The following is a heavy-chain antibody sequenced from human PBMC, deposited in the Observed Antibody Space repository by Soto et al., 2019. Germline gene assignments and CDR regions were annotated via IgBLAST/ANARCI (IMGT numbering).Heavy chain of an antibody. D-gene: IGHD1-26*01. J-gene: IGHJ4*02. Sequence: QITLKESGPTLVNPTQPLTLTCTFSGFSLNTSGVGVGWIRQPPGKALEWLALIYWHDDKRYSTSLKSRLTITKDTSKNQVVLTMTNMDPVDTATYYCAHRLGSRRRYSGSYLFDQWGQGTLVTVSS. CDR3: AHRLGSRRRYSGSYLFDQ. CDR2: IYWHDDK. V-gene: IGHV2-5*01. CDR1: GFSLNTSGVG.